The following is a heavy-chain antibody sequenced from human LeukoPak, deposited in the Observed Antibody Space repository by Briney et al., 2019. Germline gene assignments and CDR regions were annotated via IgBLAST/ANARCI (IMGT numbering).Heavy chain of an antibody. Sequence: GRSLRLSCAASGFPFSSYGMHWVRQAPGRGLEGVAIIWYDGRNKYYADSVKGRFTLSRDNSKNTLYLQMHSLRAEDTAVYYCAKNFSYYDSSGSGPDYWGQGTLVTVSS. J-gene: IGHJ4*02. D-gene: IGHD3-22*01. CDR2: IWYDGRNK. CDR1: GFPFSSYG. CDR3: AKNFSYYDSSGSGPDY. V-gene: IGHV3-33*06.